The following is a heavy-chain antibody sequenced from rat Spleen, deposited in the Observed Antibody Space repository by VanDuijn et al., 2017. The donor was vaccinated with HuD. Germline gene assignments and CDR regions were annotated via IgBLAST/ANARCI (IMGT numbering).Heavy chain of an antibody. CDR2: INKDSRTI. Sequence: EVKLVESGGGLVQPGRSLKLSCAASGFNFNDYWMGWVRQAPGKGLEWIGEINKDSRTIKYSPSLKDKLTISRDNAQNTLYLQMSKLGSEDTAIYYCARRFSYYFDYWGQGVMVTVSS. CDR3: ARRFSYYFDY. CDR1: GFNFNDYW. J-gene: IGHJ2*01. V-gene: IGHV4-2*01.